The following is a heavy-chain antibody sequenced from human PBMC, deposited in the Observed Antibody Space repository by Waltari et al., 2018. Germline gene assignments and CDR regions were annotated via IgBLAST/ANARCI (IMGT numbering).Heavy chain of an antibody. D-gene: IGHD3-3*01. J-gene: IGHJ4*02. V-gene: IGHV1-8*01. CDR2: MDPNSGNT. Sequence: QVQLVQSGAEVKKPGASVKVSCKASGYTFTSYDINWVRQATGQGLEWMGWMDPNSGNTGYAQKFQGRVTMTRNTSISTAYMELSSLRSEDTAVYYCARSDYYDFWSGSVRGDSFDYWGQGTLVTVSS. CDR3: ARSDYYDFWSGSVRGDSFDY. CDR1: GYTFTSYD.